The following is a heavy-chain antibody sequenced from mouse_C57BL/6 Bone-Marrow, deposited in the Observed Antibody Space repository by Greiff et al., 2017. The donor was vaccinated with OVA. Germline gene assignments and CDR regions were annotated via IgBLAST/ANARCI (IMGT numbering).Heavy chain of an antibody. D-gene: IGHD1-1*01. Sequence: EVQRVESGGGLVQPGGSLKLSCAASGFTFSDYGMAWVRQAPRKGPGWVAFLSNLAYSIYYADTVTGRFTISRENAKNTLYLEMSSLRSEDTAMYYCARHENYGSSYAMDYWGQGTSVTVSS. CDR2: LSNLAYSI. V-gene: IGHV5-15*01. CDR3: ARHENYGSSYAMDY. J-gene: IGHJ4*01. CDR1: GFTFSDYG.